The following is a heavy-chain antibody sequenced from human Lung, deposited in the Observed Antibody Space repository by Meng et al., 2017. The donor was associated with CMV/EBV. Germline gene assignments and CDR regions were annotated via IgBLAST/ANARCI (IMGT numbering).Heavy chain of an antibody. D-gene: IGHD5-24*01. CDR1: GFTFRGYW. CDR3: ARPLDGYSKSYFYYGMDV. V-gene: IGHV3-7*01. Sequence: GGSXRLXCAASGFTFRGYWMSWVRQAPGKGLKWVANIKQDGSEKYYVDSVKGRFTISRDNADNSLYLQMNNLRPEDTAVYYCARPLDGYSKSYFYYGMDVWXQGTTVTVSS. CDR2: IKQDGSEK. J-gene: IGHJ6*02.